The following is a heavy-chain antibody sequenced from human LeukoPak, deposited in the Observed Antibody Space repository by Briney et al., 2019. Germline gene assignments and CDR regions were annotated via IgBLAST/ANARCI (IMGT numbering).Heavy chain of an antibody. V-gene: IGHV3-30*02. D-gene: IGHD2-2*01. Sequence: GGSLRLSCAASGFTFSSYGMHWVRQAPGKGLEWVAFIRYDGSNKYYADSVKGRFTISRDNSKNTLYLQMNSLRAEDTAVYYCAKGEGGTSSEDAFDIWGQGTMVTVSS. J-gene: IGHJ3*02. CDR1: GFTFSSYG. CDR2: IRYDGSNK. CDR3: AKGEGGTSSEDAFDI.